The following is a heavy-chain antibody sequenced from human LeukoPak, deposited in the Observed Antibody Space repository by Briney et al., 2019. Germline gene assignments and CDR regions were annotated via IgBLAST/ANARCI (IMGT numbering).Heavy chain of an antibody. J-gene: IGHJ3*02. CDR3: ARTSFITMIVVAWDAFDI. D-gene: IGHD3-22*01. CDR2: IYTSGST. V-gene: IGHV4-61*02. Sequence: SGPGLVKPSQTLSLTCTVSGGSISSGSYYWSWIRQPAGKGLEWIGRIYTSGSTNYNPSLKSRVTTSVDTSKNQFSLKLSSVTAADTAVYYCARTSFITMIVVAWDAFDIWGQGTMVTVSS. CDR1: GGSISSGSYY.